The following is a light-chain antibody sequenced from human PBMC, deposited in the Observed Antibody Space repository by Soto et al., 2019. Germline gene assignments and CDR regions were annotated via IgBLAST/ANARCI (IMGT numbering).Light chain of an antibody. Sequence: EIVLTQSPSTLSLSPGERATLSCRASQSVSSSYIAWYQQRPGQTPSLLIYGASTRATGIPYRFSGSGSGTDFTLTISRLEPEDFAVYYCQQYGSSTWTFGQGTKVDIK. CDR1: QSVSSSY. CDR2: GAS. CDR3: QQYGSSTWT. J-gene: IGKJ1*01. V-gene: IGKV3-20*01.